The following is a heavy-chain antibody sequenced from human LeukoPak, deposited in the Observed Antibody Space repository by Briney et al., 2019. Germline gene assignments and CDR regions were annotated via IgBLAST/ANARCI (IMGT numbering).Heavy chain of an antibody. D-gene: IGHD4-17*01. Sequence: SDTLSLTCNVSGGSISSNSNDWGRIRQPPGKGLEWIVGIYYSGNTYYNPSLKSRVIISVDTSKNQFSLKLSSVTAADTAVYYCARVGRDYGDYVGYYYYYMDVWGKGPTVTVSS. CDR1: GGSISSNSND. J-gene: IGHJ6*03. CDR3: ARVGRDYGDYVGYYYYYMDV. V-gene: IGHV4-39*07. CDR2: IYYSGNT.